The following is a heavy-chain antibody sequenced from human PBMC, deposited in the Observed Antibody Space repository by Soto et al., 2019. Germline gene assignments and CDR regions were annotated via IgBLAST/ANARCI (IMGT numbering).Heavy chain of an antibody. CDR2: ITPFNGDV. CDR3: ASGGAGSGPFTWELPDH. V-gene: IGHV1-45*02. J-gene: IGHJ4*02. D-gene: IGHD1-26*01. Sequence: QMQLVQSGAEVKKTGSSVTVSCKALGNTFTYRYLHWVRQAPGQALEWMGWITPFNGDVHYAQKFQERVTITRARSINTAYMQMSSLRSEDTAMYYCASGGAGSGPFTWELPDHWGQGTLVTVSS. CDR1: GNTFTYRY.